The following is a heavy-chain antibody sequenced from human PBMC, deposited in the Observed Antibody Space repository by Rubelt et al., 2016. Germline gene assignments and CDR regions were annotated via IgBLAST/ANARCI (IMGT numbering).Heavy chain of an antibody. CDR2: ISRTSASI. Sequence: EVQLVESGGGVVQPERSLRLSCAASGFTFSSYGMHWVRQAPGKGLEWLSHISRTSASIYYADSVKGRFTISRDNAKNSLDLQMNSLRAEDTAVYYCARDAIAVAVGYFDYWGQGTLVTVSS. D-gene: IGHD6-19*01. J-gene: IGHJ4*02. CDR3: ARDAIAVAVGYFDY. V-gene: IGHV3-21*05. CDR1: GFTFSSYG.